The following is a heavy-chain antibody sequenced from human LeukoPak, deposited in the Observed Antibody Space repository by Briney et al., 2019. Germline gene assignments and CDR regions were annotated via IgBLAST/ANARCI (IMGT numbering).Heavy chain of an antibody. CDR2: IYPGDSDT. J-gene: IGHJ6*03. Sequence: PWESLKISCKGSGYSFTSYLIGWVRQMPGKGLEWMGIIYPGDSDTRYSPSFQGQVTISADKSISTAYLQWSSLKASDTAMYYCARYNYYDSSGYYVLDYYYYYMDVWGKGTTVTVSS. V-gene: IGHV5-51*01. D-gene: IGHD3-22*01. CDR1: GYSFTSYL. CDR3: ARYNYYDSSGYYVLDYYYYYMDV.